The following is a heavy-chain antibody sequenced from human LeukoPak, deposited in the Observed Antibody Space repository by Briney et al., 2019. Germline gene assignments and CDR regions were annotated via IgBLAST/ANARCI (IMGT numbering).Heavy chain of an antibody. CDR1: GGSISSYY. CDR2: IYYSGST. J-gene: IGHJ5*02. D-gene: IGHD3-10*01. V-gene: IGHV4-59*08. Sequence: RASETLSLTCTVSGGSISSYYWSWIRQPPGKGLEWIGYIYYSGSTNYNPSLKSRVTISVDTSKNQFSLKLSSVTAADTAVYYCARHGGVWFGELFRWFDPWGQGTLVTVSS. CDR3: ARHGGVWFGELFRWFDP.